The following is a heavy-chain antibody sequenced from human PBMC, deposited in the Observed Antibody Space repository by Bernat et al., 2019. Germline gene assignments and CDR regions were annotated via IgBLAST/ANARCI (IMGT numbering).Heavy chain of an antibody. Sequence: QVQLVQSGAEVKKPGASVKVSCQASGYPFTNYDINWLRQAPGQGLEWMGGIIPIFGTANYAQKFQGRVTITADESTSTAYMELSSLRSEDTAVYYCARAYGDYVKWFDPWGQGTLVTVSS. CDR1: GYPFTNYD. J-gene: IGHJ5*02. V-gene: IGHV1-69*01. D-gene: IGHD4-17*01. CDR3: ARAYGDYVKWFDP. CDR2: IIPIFGTA.